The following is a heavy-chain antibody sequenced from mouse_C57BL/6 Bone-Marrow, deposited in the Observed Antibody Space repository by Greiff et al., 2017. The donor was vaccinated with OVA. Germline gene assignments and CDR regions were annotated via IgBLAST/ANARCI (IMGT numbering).Heavy chain of an antibody. V-gene: IGHV7-3*01. CDR2: IRNKANGYTT. J-gene: IGHJ3*01. CDR3: ARFSLSWAWFAY. CDR1: GFTFTDYY. D-gene: IGHD2-12*01. Sequence: DVHLVESGGGLVQPGGSLSLSCAASGFTFTDYYMSWVRQPPGKALEWLGFIRNKANGYTTEYSASVKGRFIISRDTYNSILYLPMNALRADDSATYYCARFSLSWAWFAYWGQGTLVTVAA.